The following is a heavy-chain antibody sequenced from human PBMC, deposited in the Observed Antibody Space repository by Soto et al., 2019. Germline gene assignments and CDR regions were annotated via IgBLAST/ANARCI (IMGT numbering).Heavy chain of an antibody. Sequence: GGSLRLSCTGSGFTFGNYGMHWVRQAPGKGLEWVASTSYDGNNKYYADSLKGRFTISRGNSKKMVYLQMTSLGPEDTAVYYCAKGGGSARDFDYWGQGALVTVYS. V-gene: IGHV3-30*18. CDR3: AKGGGSARDFDY. CDR2: TSYDGNNK. D-gene: IGHD1-26*01. J-gene: IGHJ4*02. CDR1: GFTFGNYG.